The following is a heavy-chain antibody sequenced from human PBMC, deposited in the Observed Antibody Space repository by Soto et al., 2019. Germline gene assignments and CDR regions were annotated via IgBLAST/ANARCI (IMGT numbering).Heavy chain of an antibody. D-gene: IGHD3-22*01. Sequence: PSETLSLTCTVSGGSISSYYWSWIRQPAGKGLEWIGRIYTSGSTNYNPSLKSRVTMSVDTSKNQFSLKLSSVTAADTAVYYCARDQLDYYDSSGSISGGMDVWGQGXTVTVSS. CDR1: GGSISSYY. CDR2: IYTSGST. J-gene: IGHJ6*02. V-gene: IGHV4-4*07. CDR3: ARDQLDYYDSSGSISGGMDV.